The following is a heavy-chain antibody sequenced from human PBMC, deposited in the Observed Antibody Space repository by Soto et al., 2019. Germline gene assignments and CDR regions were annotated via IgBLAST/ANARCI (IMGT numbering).Heavy chain of an antibody. J-gene: IGHJ6*02. D-gene: IGHD3-3*01. V-gene: IGHV3-21*01. CDR3: ARDPWQYDFWSGHIDYYYGMDV. CDR2: ISSSSSYI. CDR1: GFTFSSYS. Sequence: PGGSLRLSCAASGFTFSSYSMNWVRQAPGKGLEWVSSISSSSSYIYYADSVKGRFTISRDNAKNSLYLQMNSLRAEDTAVYYCARDPWQYDFWSGHIDYYYGMDVWGQGTTVTVSS.